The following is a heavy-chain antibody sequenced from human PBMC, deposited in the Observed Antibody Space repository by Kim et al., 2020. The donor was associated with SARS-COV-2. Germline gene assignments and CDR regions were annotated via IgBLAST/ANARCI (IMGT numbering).Heavy chain of an antibody. CDR3: ARLVASWHIDY. CDR1: GGSVSSSSYY. CDR2: IYYSGST. J-gene: IGHJ4*02. D-gene: IGHD2-15*01. Sequence: SETLSLTCTVSGGSVSSSSYYWGWIRQPPGKGLEWIGSIYYSGSTYYNPSLKSRVTISVDTSKNQFSLKLSSVTAADTAVYYCARLVASWHIDYWGQGTLVTVSS. V-gene: IGHV4-39*01.